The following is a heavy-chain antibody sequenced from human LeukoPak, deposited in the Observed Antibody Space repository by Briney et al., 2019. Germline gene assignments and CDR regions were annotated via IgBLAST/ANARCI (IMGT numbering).Heavy chain of an antibody. J-gene: IGHJ5*02. CDR3: ARDGALFSISPNWFDP. Sequence: RTSETLSLTCTVSGGSISSSSYYWGWIRQPPGKGLEWIGSIYYSGSTYYHPSLKSRVTISVDTSKNQFSLKLSSVTAADTAVYYCARDGALFSISPNWFDPWGQGTLVTVSS. CDR2: IYYSGST. D-gene: IGHD3-9*01. CDR1: GGSISSSSYY. V-gene: IGHV4-39*07.